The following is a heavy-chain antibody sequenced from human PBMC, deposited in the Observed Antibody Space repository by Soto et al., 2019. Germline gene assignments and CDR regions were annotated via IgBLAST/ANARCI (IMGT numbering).Heavy chain of an antibody. J-gene: IGHJ4*02. CDR2: IYYTGST. V-gene: IGHV4-30-4*01. Sequence: SETLSLTCTVSGGSINNGNYYWSWLRQPPGKGLEWIGYIYYTGSTCYNPSLESRVNISLDTSRNQFSLSLTSVTAADTAVYYCARELDPERYHDFWGQGTLVTVSS. CDR1: GGSINNGNYY. CDR3: ARELDPERYHDF. D-gene: IGHD1-26*01.